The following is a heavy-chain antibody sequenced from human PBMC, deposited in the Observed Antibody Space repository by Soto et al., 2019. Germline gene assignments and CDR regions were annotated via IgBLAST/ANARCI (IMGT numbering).Heavy chain of an antibody. Sequence: GGSLRLSCAASGFTFSSYGMHWVRQAPGKGLEWVAVISYDGSNKYYADSVKGRFTISRDNSKNTLYLQMNSLRAEDTAVYYCAKQDRPKTVAGTVDYWGQGTLVTVSS. CDR2: ISYDGSNK. J-gene: IGHJ4*02. V-gene: IGHV3-30*18. CDR3: AKQDRPKTVAGTVDY. CDR1: GFTFSSYG. D-gene: IGHD6-19*01.